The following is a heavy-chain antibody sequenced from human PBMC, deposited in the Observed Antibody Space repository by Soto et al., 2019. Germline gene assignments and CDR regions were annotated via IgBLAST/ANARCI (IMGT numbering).Heavy chain of an antibody. CDR1: GGTFSSYA. Sequence: QVQLVQSGAEVKKPGSSVKVSCKASGGTFSSYAISWVRQAPGQGLEWMGGIIPIFGTANYAQKFRGRVTITADKPTSTPYRELSRLRSEDTPVYYCGRDQLEQSYRTNYPYYYVMDAGGQGTPVTVSS. J-gene: IGHJ6*02. V-gene: IGHV1-69*06. D-gene: IGHD1-1*01. CDR3: GRDQLEQSYRTNYPYYYVMDA. CDR2: IIPIFGTA.